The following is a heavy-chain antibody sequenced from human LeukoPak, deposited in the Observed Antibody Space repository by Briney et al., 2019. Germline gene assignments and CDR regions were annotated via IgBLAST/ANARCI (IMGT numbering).Heavy chain of an antibody. CDR1: GFTFSSYW. J-gene: IGHJ4*02. Sequence: GGSPRLSCAASGFTFSSYWMSWVRQAPGKGLEWVAHINQDGSEKHFVDSVEGRFTISRDNAANSLFLQMNSLRAEDTAVYYCAREYDYGVSRADYWGQGTLVTVSS. V-gene: IGHV3-7*01. CDR2: INQDGSEK. D-gene: IGHD4-17*01. CDR3: AREYDYGVSRADY.